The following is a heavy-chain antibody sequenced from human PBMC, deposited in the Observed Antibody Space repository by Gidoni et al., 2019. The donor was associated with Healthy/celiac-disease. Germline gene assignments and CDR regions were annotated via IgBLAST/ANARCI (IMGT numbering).Heavy chain of an antibody. CDR3: ARGDYDFWSGYFYFRSKYFDY. CDR2: INHSGST. J-gene: IGHJ4*02. CDR1: GGSFSGYY. Sequence: QVQLQQWGAGLLKPSETLSLTCAVYGGSFSGYYWSWIRQPPGKGLEWIGEINHSGSTNYNPSLKSRVTISVDTSKNQFSMKLSSVTAADTAVYYCARGDYDFWSGYFYFRSKYFDYWGQGTLVTVSS. D-gene: IGHD3-3*01. V-gene: IGHV4-34*01.